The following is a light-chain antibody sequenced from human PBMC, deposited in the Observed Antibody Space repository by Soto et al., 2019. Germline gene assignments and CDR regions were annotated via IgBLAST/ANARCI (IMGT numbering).Light chain of an antibody. V-gene: IGKV3-20*01. J-gene: IGKJ2*01. Sequence: EVVLTQSPGTLSLSPGERATLSCRGSQSINNNYLAWYQQRPGQAPRLLIYVSSDRATGIPDRFSGSGSGTYFTLTISRLEPEDFAVYYCHQYGSSPPYTFGQGTKLEI. CDR1: QSINNNY. CDR2: VSS. CDR3: HQYGSSPPYT.